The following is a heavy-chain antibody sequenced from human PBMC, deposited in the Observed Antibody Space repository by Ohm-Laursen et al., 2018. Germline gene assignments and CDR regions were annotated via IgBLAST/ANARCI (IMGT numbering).Heavy chain of an antibody. V-gene: IGHV3-9*01. J-gene: IGHJ6*02. CDR3: SRISDYGVGYGMDV. D-gene: IGHD5/OR15-5a*01. Sequence: PLRLSCAASGFTFDDYAMHWVRQAPGKGLEWVSDISWNSGTMGYADSVKGRFTISRDNSKNTLFLQMNSLRAEDTAVYYCSRISDYGVGYGMDVWGQGTTVTVSS. CDR2: ISWNSGTM. CDR1: GFTFDDYA.